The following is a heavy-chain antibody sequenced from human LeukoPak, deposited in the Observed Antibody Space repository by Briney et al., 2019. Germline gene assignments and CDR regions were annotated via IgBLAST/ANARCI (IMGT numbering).Heavy chain of an antibody. V-gene: IGHV4-59*08. CDR3: ARGVVTYYDFWPVDY. CDR1: GGSISTYY. Sequence: SETLSLTCTVSGGSISTYYWSWIRQPPGKGLEWIGYIYHSGSTSYNPSLKSRVTISVDTSKNQFSLKLSSVAAADTAVYYCARGVVTYYDFWPVDYWGQGTLVTVSS. CDR2: IYHSGST. J-gene: IGHJ4*02. D-gene: IGHD3-3*01.